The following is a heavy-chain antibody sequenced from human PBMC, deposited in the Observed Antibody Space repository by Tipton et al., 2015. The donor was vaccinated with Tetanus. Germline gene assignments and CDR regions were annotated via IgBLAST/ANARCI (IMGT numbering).Heavy chain of an antibody. D-gene: IGHD2-21*02. CDR2: IKNDGSEK. Sequence: GSLRLSCAASGFSFSNYWMIWVRQAPGKGLEWVASIKNDGSEKNYVESVKGRFTISRDNTRNSLYLQMNSLRGEDTAVYSCARGMAEASNCGGDCYSDYWGQGTLVTVSS. CDR3: ARGMAEASNCGGDCYSDY. J-gene: IGHJ4*02. CDR1: GFSFSNYW. V-gene: IGHV3-7*04.